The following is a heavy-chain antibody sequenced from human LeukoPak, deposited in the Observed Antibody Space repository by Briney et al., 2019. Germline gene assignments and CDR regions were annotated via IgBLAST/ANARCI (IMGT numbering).Heavy chain of an antibody. V-gene: IGHV3-53*01. D-gene: IGHD4/OR15-4a*01. Sequence: GGSLRLSCTVSGFTVSSNSMSWVRQAPGKGLEWVSSIYSGTIHYSDSVKGRFTISRDNSKNTLYLQMNSLRAEDTAVYYCARRAGAYSHPYDYWGQGTLVTVSS. CDR2: IYSGTI. CDR1: GFTVSSNS. J-gene: IGHJ4*02. CDR3: ARRAGAYSHPYDY.